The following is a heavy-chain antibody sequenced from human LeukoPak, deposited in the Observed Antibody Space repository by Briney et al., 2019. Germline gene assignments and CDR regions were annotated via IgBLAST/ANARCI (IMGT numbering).Heavy chain of an antibody. CDR3: ATYTHWVAGDV. J-gene: IGHJ6*02. Sequence: SGGSLRLSCAASGFTFRDSWMSWVRQAPGKGLEWVANMNQDGSAKGYVDSVKGRFTISRDNARNSLYLQMSSLRPEDTAVYYCATYTHWVAGDVWGQGTTVTVSS. V-gene: IGHV3-7*01. CDR1: GFTFRDSW. CDR2: MNQDGSAK. D-gene: IGHD3-16*01.